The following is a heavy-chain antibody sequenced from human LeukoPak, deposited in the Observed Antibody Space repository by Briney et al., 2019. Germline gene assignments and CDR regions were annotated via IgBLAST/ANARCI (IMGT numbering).Heavy chain of an antibody. CDR2: ILSDGNSK. Sequence: PGGSLRLSCAASGFSFSSQATHWVRQAPGKGLEWLGFILSDGNSKYYADSVEGRFTISRDNSRNTLYLQMDSLRDEDTAVYYCARLRSTDDYWGQGTLVIVSS. J-gene: IGHJ4*02. D-gene: IGHD1-26*01. V-gene: IGHV3-30*04. CDR1: GFSFSSQA. CDR3: ARLRSTDDY.